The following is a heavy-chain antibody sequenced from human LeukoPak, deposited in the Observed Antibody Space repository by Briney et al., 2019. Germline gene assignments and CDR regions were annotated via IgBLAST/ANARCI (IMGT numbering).Heavy chain of an antibody. CDR2: INPSGGST. CDR1: GYTFTSYY. D-gene: IGHD1-26*01. J-gene: IGHJ4*02. Sequence: GTSVKVSFKASGYTFTSYYMHWVRQAPGQGLEWMGIINPSGGSTSYAQKFQGRVTMTRDTSTSTVYMELSSLRSEDTAVYYCARDSGSYRGLGYWGQGTLVTVSS. V-gene: IGHV1-46*01. CDR3: ARDSGSYRGLGY.